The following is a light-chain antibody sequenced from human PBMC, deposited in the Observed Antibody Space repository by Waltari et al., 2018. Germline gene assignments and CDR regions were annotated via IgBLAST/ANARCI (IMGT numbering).Light chain of an antibody. CDR3: CSYAGGTTSVL. J-gene: IGLJ2*01. V-gene: IGLV2-23*01. CDR1: STHAGNYNL. Sequence: QSALTQPASVSRSPGQSITISYTVTSTHAGNYNLVSWYQYHSGKGPKVMIYEGIKRPSGVSNRFSGSESGNTASLTISGLQAEDEADYYCCSYAGGTTSVLFGGGTKLTVL. CDR2: EGI.